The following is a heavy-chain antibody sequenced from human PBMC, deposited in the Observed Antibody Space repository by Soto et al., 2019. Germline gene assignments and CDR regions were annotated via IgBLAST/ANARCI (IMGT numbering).Heavy chain of an antibody. J-gene: IGHJ4*02. Sequence: EVQLVESGGGLVQPGGSLRLSCAASGFTFSDHYMDWVRQAPGKGLEWVGRTRNKANSYTTEYAASVKGRFTIQRDDSKTSLYLQMNSLKTEDPAVYYCARVEGSGWIFYSWGQGTLVTVAS. CDR2: TRNKANSYTT. D-gene: IGHD6-19*01. CDR1: GFTFSDHY. CDR3: ARVEGSGWIFYS. V-gene: IGHV3-72*01.